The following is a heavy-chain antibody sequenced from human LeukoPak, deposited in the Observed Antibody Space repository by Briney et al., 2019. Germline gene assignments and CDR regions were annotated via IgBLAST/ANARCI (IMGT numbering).Heavy chain of an antibody. D-gene: IGHD6-19*01. CDR3: ARGDIAVAGPLGY. V-gene: IGHV3-21*01. CDR2: ISSSSSYI. J-gene: IGHJ4*02. CDR1: GFTLRSYI. Sequence: PGGSLRLSCADSGFTLRSYIMNWVRPAPGKGLEWVSSISSSSSYIYYADSVKGRFTISRDNTKNSLYLQMNSLRAEETAVYYCARGDIAVAGPLGYWGQGTLVTVSS.